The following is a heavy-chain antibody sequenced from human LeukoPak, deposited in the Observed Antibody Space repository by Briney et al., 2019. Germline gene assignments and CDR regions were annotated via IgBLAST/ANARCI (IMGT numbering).Heavy chain of an antibody. J-gene: IGHJ6*03. CDR1: GGSISSSSYY. Sequence: PSETLSLTCTVSGGSISSSSYYWGWIRQPPGKGLEWIGSIYYSGSTYYNPSLKSRVTISVDTSKNQFSLKLSSVTAADTAVYYCARWGELRNYYYYMDVWGKGTTVTVSS. D-gene: IGHD1-26*01. CDR3: ARWGELRNYYYYMDV. CDR2: IYYSGST. V-gene: IGHV4-39*07.